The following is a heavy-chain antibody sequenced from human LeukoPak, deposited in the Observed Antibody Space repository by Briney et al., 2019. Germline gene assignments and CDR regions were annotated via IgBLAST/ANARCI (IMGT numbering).Heavy chain of an antibody. J-gene: IGHJ4*02. Sequence: ASVKVSCKASGYTFTGYYMHWVRQAPGQGFEWMGWINPSSGDTNHAQKFQGRVTMTRDTSISTAHMELSRLRSDDTAVYYCARANPLYCSSTTCLFDYWGQGTLVTVSS. V-gene: IGHV1-2*02. CDR3: ARANPLYCSSTTCLFDY. D-gene: IGHD2-2*01. CDR2: INPSSGDT. CDR1: GYTFTGYY.